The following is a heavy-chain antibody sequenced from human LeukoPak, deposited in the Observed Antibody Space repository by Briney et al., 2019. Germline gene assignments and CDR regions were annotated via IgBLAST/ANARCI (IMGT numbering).Heavy chain of an antibody. CDR2: IKQDGSEK. J-gene: IGHJ4*02. D-gene: IGHD2-2*02. Sequence: GGSLRLSCAASGFTFSSYWMSWVRQAPGKGLEWVANIKQDGSEKYYVDSVKGRFIISRDNAKNSLYLQMNSLRAEDTAVYYCARGRNLGIVVVPAAILAYYFDYWGQGTLVTVSS. CDR3: ARGRNLGIVVVPAAILAYYFDY. V-gene: IGHV3-7*01. CDR1: GFTFSSYW.